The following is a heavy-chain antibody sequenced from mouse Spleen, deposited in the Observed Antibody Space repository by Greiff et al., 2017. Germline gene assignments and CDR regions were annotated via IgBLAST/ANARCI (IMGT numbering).Heavy chain of an antibody. J-gene: IGHJ4*01. V-gene: IGHV1-62-2*01. CDR2: FYPGSGSI. Sequence: QVQLQQSGAELVKPGASVKLSCKASGYTFTEYTIHWVKQRSGQGLEWIGWFYPGSGSIKYNEKFKDKATLTADKSSSTVYMELSRLTSEDSAVYYCAGGDYAGYAMDYWGQGTSVTVSS. CDR3: AGGDYAGYAMDY. D-gene: IGHD2-13*01. CDR1: GYTFTEYT.